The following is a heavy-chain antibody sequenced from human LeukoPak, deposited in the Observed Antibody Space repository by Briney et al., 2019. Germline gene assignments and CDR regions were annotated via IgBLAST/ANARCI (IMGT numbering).Heavy chain of an antibody. CDR2: VYYGRSP. CDR3: AGSSGTGTFSY. CDR1: GDSISRSTYY. J-gene: IGHJ4*02. V-gene: IGHV4-39*02. D-gene: IGHD6-25*01. Sequence: SETLSLTCTVSGDSISRSTYYWAWIRQPPGKGLEWIGSVYYGRSPYFNPSLESRATISVDTSKNHFSLKMSSVTAADTAVYYCAGSSGTGTFSYWGQGTLVTVSS.